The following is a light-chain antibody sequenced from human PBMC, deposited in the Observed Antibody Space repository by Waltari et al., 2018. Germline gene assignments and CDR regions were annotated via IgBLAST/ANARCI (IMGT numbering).Light chain of an antibody. Sequence: QSVLTQPPSASGPPGQRVTIPSSGRSTNIGSTYVYWYQQPPGTAPKLLIYRNNQRPSGVPDRFSGSKSGTSASLAISGLRSEDEADYYCAAWDDSLRGPVFGGGTKLTVL. J-gene: IGLJ2*01. CDR1: STNIGSTY. V-gene: IGLV1-47*01. CDR3: AAWDDSLRGPV. CDR2: RNN.